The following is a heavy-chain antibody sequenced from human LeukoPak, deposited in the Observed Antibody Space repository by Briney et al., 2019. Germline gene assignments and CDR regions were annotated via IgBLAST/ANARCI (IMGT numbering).Heavy chain of an antibody. CDR2: IYSGGST. V-gene: IGHV3-53*01. J-gene: IGHJ5*02. Sequence: GGSLRLSCAASEFSVGSNYMTWVRQAPGKGLEWVSLIYSGGSTYYADSVKGRFTISRDNSKNTLYLQMNSLRAEDTAVYYCAKGQSRITSWFDPWGQGTLVTVSS. CDR3: AKGQSRITSWFDP. CDR1: EFSVGSNY.